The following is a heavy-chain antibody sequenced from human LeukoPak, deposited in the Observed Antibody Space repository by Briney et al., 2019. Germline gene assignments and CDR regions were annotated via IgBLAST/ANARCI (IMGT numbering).Heavy chain of an antibody. CDR1: GGSISSGGYY. CDR3: AREGDSSSWSFDP. J-gene: IGHJ5*02. Sequence: PSETLSLTCTASGGSISSGGYYWSWIRQHPGKGLEWIGYIYYSGSTYYNPSLKSRVTISVGTSKNQFSLKLSSVTAADTAMYYCAREGDSSSWSFDPWGQGTLVTVSS. V-gene: IGHV4-31*03. CDR2: IYYSGST. D-gene: IGHD6-13*01.